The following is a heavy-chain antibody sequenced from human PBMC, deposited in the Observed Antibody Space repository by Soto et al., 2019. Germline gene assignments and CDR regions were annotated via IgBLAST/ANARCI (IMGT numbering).Heavy chain of an antibody. D-gene: IGHD3-3*01. J-gene: IGHJ6*02. CDR3: AREVSVKDYDFWSGYYNRRGMDV. V-gene: IGHV3-48*02. CDR2: INSSSSTI. Sequence: GGSLRLSCAASGFTFSSYSMNWVRQAPGKGLEWVSYINSSSSTIYYADSVKGRFTISRDNAKNSLYLQMNSLRDEDTAVYYCAREVSVKDYDFWSGYYNRRGMDVWGQGTTVTVSS. CDR1: GFTFSSYS.